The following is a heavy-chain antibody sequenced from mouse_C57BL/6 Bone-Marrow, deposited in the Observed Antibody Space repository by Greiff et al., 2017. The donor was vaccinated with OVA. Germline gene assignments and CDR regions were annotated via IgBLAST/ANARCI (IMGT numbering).Heavy chain of an antibody. J-gene: IGHJ4*01. V-gene: IGHV3-6*01. D-gene: IGHD1-1*02. CDR2: ISYDGSN. CDR3: ARDGTFYAMDY. Sequence: EVQLQQSGPGLVKPSQSLSLTCSVPGYSITSGYYWNWIRQFPGNKLEWMGYISYDGSNNYNPSLKNRISITRDTSKNQFLLKLNSVTTEDTATYYCARDGTFYAMDYWGQGTSVTVSS. CDR1: GYSITSGYY.